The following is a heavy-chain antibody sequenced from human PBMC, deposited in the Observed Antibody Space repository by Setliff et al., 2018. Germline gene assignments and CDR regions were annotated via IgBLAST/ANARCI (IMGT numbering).Heavy chain of an antibody. V-gene: IGHV4-31*03. CDR1: GGSISSGGYY. D-gene: IGHD3-3*01. Sequence: SETLSLTCTVSGGSISSGGYYWSWIRQHPGKGLEWIGYIYYSGSTYYNPSLKSRVTISVDTSKNQFSLKLSSVTAADTAVYYCAREPWYYNFWSGYTRDYFDYWGQGTLVTAPQ. CDR3: AREPWYYNFWSGYTRDYFDY. CDR2: IYYSGST. J-gene: IGHJ4*02.